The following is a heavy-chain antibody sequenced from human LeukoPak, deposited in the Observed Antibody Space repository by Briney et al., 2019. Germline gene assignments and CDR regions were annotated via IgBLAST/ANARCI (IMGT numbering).Heavy chain of an antibody. V-gene: IGHV3-23*01. CDR1: GFSFSSYA. D-gene: IGHD3-10*01. Sequence: GGSLRLSCTVSGFSFSSYAMTWVRQAPGKGLEWVSALSGTGCTRYYANSVKGRFTISRDNSKNTVYLQMNSLRADDTAVYYCAKDRIGTYYFFDAWGKGTLVTVSS. CDR2: LSGTGCTR. CDR3: AKDRIGTYYFFDA. J-gene: IGHJ5*02.